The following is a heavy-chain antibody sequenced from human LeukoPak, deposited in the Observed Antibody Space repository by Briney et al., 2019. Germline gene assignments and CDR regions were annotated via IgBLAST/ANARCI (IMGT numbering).Heavy chain of an antibody. CDR2: ISASEGST. D-gene: IGHD3-22*01. V-gene: IGHV3-23*01. Sequence: GGSLRLSCAASGFTFRSYAMSWVRQAPGKGLEWVSTISASEGSTGYADSVKGRFTISRDNSKNTLYLQMNSLRAEDTAVYYCTKDDGYYDSSGSFLFDSWGQGTLVPVSS. CDR1: GFTFRSYA. J-gene: IGHJ4*02. CDR3: TKDDGYYDSSGSFLFDS.